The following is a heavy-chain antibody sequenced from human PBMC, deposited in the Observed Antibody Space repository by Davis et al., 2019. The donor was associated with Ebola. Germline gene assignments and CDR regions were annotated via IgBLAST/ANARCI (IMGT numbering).Heavy chain of an antibody. CDR1: SGSISSSSYY. D-gene: IGHD2-21*02. J-gene: IGHJ4*02. CDR2: IYYSGST. Sequence: MPSETLSLTCTVSSGSISSSSYYWGWIRQPPGKGLEWIGSIYYSGSTYYNPSLKSRVTISVDTSKNQFSLNLSSVTAADTAVYYCARRSRGATCGGDCPRDYWGQGTLVTVSS. CDR3: ARRSRGATCGGDCPRDY. V-gene: IGHV4-39*01.